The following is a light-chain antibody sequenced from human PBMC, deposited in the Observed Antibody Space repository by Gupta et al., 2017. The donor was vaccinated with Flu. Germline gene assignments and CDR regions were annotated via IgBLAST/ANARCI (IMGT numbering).Light chain of an antibody. CDR1: SGSIASQY. V-gene: IGLV6-57*03. CDR2: EDD. J-gene: IGLJ3*02. Sequence: NFMLIQPHSVSESPGKTVTISCTRSSGSIASQYVQWHRQRPGSAPTPVIFEDDQRPSGVPDRFSGSIDSSSNSAYLTISGLKTDDEADYYCQCYDGRNRWVFGGGTTVTVL. CDR3: QCYDGRNRWV.